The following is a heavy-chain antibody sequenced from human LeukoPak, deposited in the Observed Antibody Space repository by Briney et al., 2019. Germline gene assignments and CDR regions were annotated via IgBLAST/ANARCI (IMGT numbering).Heavy chain of an antibody. V-gene: IGHV5-51*01. J-gene: IGHJ4*02. CDR3: ARQVGEFGYSSSNWDY. D-gene: IGHD6-13*01. CDR2: IYPGDSDT. Sequence: GESLKISCKGSGCSFTSYWIGWVRQMPGKGLEWMGIIYPGDSDTRYSPSFQGQVTISADKSISTAYLQWSSLKASDTAMYYCARQVGEFGYSSSNWDYWGQGTLVTVSS. CDR1: GCSFTSYW.